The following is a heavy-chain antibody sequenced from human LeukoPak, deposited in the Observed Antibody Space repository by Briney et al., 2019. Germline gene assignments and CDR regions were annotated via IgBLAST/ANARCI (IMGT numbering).Heavy chain of an antibody. D-gene: IGHD6-19*01. V-gene: IGHV4-59*12. CDR1: GGSIRGYY. J-gene: IGHJ4*02. CDR2: IYYSGST. Sequence: PSETLSLTCNVSGGSIRGYYWSWIRQPPGKGLERIGYIYYSGSTNYNPSLKSRVTISVDTSKNQFSLKLSSVTAADTAVYYCARGGGSGWTDFDYWGQGTLVTVSS. CDR3: ARGGGSGWTDFDY.